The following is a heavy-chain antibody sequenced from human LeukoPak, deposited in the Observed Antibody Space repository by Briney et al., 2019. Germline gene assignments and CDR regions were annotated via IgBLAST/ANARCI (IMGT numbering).Heavy chain of an antibody. Sequence: GGSLRLSCAASGFALSSHWMTWVRQVPGRGPEWVANVNRDGSETYYLDSVKGRFTISRDNAKNSPYLQMNSLRAEDTAVYYCARVVGYSSSWSLPYYYYYYGMDVWGQGTTVTVSS. J-gene: IGHJ6*02. CDR2: VNRDGSET. V-gene: IGHV3-7*01. CDR1: GFALSSHW. CDR3: ARVVGYSSSWSLPYYYYYYGMDV. D-gene: IGHD6-13*01.